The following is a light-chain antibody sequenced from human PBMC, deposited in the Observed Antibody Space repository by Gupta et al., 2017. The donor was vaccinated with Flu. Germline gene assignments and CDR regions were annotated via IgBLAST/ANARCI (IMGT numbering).Light chain of an antibody. CDR3: QHLNSYPYT. CDR1: QGINIY. CDR2: AAS. V-gene: IGKV1-9*01. J-gene: IGKJ2*01. Sequence: DIQLTQSPSFLSASVGDRVTITCRASQGINIYLDWYQQKPGRAPKLLIYAASTLQSGVPSRFSGSGSGTEFTLTISSRQPEDFATYYCQHLNSYPYTFGQGTKLEIK.